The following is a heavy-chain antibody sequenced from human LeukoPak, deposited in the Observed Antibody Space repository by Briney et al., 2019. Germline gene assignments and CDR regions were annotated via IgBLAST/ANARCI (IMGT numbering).Heavy chain of an antibody. Sequence: SVKVSCKASGGTFSSYAISWVRQAPGQGLEWMGGIIPIFGTANYAQKFQGRVTITADESTSTAYMELSSLRSEDTAVYYCARSSITIFRVAIALFDYWGQGTLVTVSS. CDR1: GGTFSSYA. CDR3: ARSSITIFRVAIALFDY. CDR2: IIPIFGTA. D-gene: IGHD3-3*01. V-gene: IGHV1-69*13. J-gene: IGHJ4*02.